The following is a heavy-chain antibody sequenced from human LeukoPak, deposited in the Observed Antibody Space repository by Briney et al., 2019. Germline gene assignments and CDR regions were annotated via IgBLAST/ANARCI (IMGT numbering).Heavy chain of an antibody. CDR3: AELGITMIGGV. V-gene: IGHV3-48*04. CDR1: GFSFSTYS. D-gene: IGHD3-10*02. CDR2: ISSSSSTI. Sequence: GGSLRLSCAASGFSFSTYSMNWVRQAPGKGLEWVSYISSSSSTIYYADSVKGRFTISRDNAKNSLYLQMNSLRAEDTAVYYCAELGITMIGGVWGKGTTVTISS. J-gene: IGHJ6*04.